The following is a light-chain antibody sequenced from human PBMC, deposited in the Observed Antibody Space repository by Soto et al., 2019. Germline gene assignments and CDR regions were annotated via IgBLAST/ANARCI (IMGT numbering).Light chain of an antibody. CDR1: QSVSSSF. CDR2: GAS. CDR3: QQYDSSPRT. V-gene: IGKV3-20*01. Sequence: DIVLTQSPGALSLSPGERATLSCRASQSVSSSFLAWYQQKPGQAPRLLIYGASSRATGIPDRFSGSGSGTDFTLTISRLEPEDFAVYYCQQYDSSPRTFGQGTKVGIK. J-gene: IGKJ1*01.